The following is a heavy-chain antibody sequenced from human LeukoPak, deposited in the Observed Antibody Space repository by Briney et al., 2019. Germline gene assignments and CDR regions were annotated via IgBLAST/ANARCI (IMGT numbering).Heavy chain of an antibody. CDR1: GGSIKRGGYS. CDR2: IYHSGST. V-gene: IGHV4-30-2*01. CDR3: ARAPMIRGVTITGRWLDP. Sequence: PSQTLSLTCAVSGGSIKRGGYSWTWIRQPPGKGLEWIGKIYHSGSTYYNPSLKRRVTISVDRSKNQYALSLASLTAADTAVYYCARAPMIRGVTITGRWLDPGGQGTLVTVSS. D-gene: IGHD3-10*01. J-gene: IGHJ5*02.